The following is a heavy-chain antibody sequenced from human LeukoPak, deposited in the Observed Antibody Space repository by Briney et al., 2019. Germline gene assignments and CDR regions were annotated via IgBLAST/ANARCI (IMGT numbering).Heavy chain of an antibody. Sequence: PSETLSLTRTVSGGSISSYYWGWIRQPPGKGLEWIGSIYYSGSTYYNPSLKSRVTISVDTSKNQFSLKLSSVTAADTALFYCARLAYDGDYVGQWGQGTLVTVSS. CDR3: ARLAYDGDYVGQ. J-gene: IGHJ4*02. D-gene: IGHD2-21*01. CDR2: IYYSGST. V-gene: IGHV4-39*01. CDR1: GGSISSYY.